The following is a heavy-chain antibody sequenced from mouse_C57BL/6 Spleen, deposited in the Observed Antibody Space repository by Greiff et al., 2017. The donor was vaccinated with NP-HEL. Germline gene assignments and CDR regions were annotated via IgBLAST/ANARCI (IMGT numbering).Heavy chain of an antibody. Sequence: QVQLQQPGAELVMPGASVKLSCKASGYTFTSYWMHWVKQRPGQGLEWIGEIDPSDSYTNYNQKFKGKSTLTVDKSSSTAYMQLSSLTSEDSAVYYCARSEEDGYYEDWGQGTTLTVSS. CDR3: ARSEEDGYYED. CDR1: GYTFTSYW. J-gene: IGHJ2*01. CDR2: IDPSDSYT. D-gene: IGHD2-3*01. V-gene: IGHV1-69*01.